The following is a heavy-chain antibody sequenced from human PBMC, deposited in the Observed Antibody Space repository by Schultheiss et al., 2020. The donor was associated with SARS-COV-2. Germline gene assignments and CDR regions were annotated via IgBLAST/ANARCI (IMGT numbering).Heavy chain of an antibody. J-gene: IGHJ4*02. CDR1: GGTFSSYA. CDR3: AADFAGRGY. V-gene: IGHV1-69*05. D-gene: IGHD3-10*01. Sequence: SVKVSCKASGGTFSSYAISWVRQAPGQGLEWMGGIIPIFGTANYAQKFQGWVTMTRDTSISTAYMELSRLRSEDTAVYYCAADFAGRGYWGQGTLVTVSS. CDR2: IIPIFGTA.